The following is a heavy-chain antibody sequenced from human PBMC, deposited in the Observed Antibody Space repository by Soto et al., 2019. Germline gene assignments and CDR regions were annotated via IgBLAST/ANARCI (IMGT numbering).Heavy chain of an antibody. Sequence: GSLRPSCAASWFTLSELYKSWSRQGPGEGLKWIGYSSNSCSFKRYGDPVKGRFSISRDNVKRSMYRQISSLRGDYTATYYCGKSGDTYNLFDYWGQGAPVTVSS. CDR2: SSNSCSFK. CDR1: WFTLSELY. CDR3: GKSGDTYNLFDY. V-gene: IGHV3-11*06. D-gene: IGHD2-21*02. J-gene: IGHJ4*02.